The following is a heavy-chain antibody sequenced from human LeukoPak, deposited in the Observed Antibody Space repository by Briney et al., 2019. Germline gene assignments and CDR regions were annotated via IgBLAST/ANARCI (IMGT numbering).Heavy chain of an antibody. CDR2: ISSSGSTI. J-gene: IGHJ4*02. Sequence: GGSLRLSCAASGFTFSSYEMNWVRQAPGKGLEWVSYISSSGSTIYYADSVKGRFTISRDNAKNSLYLQMNGLRAEDTAVYYCARCYPFWGFDYWGQGTLVTVSS. CDR1: GFTFSSYE. CDR3: ARCYPFWGFDY. V-gene: IGHV3-48*03. D-gene: IGHD3-16*01.